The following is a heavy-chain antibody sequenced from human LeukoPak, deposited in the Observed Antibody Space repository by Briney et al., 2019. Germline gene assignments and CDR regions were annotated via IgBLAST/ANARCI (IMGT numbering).Heavy chain of an antibody. V-gene: IGHV4-34*01. CDR2: IHPIGST. Sequence: SETLSLTCAVDSGSFGGYYCTWIRQAPGKGLEWIGEIHPIGSTNYNPSLMSRVSLSLDTSKNQFSLRLSSVTAADTAVYFCARGLDTYKSGVDWGQGTLVTVSS. J-gene: IGHJ4*02. D-gene: IGHD1-26*01. CDR3: ARGLDTYKSGVD. CDR1: SGSFGGYY.